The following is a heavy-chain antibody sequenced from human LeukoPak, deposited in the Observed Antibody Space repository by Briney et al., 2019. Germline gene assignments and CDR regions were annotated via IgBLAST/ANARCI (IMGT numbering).Heavy chain of an antibody. V-gene: IGHV4-59*01. CDR3: ARGFGYSFGYIGY. CDR1: GGPIHTYY. CDR2: ISYSGNS. J-gene: IGHJ4*02. Sequence: SETLSLTCTVSGGPIHTYYWNWIRQPPGKGLEWIAYISYSGNSNYNPSLKSRVTISVDTSKNQFSLKLTSVTAADTAVYYCARGFGYSFGYIGYWGQGTLVTVSS. D-gene: IGHD5-18*01.